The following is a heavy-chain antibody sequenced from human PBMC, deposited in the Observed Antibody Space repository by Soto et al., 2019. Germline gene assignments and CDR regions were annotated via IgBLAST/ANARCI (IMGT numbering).Heavy chain of an antibody. CDR1: GFTFRTYS. Sequence: EVQLVESGGGLVKPGGSLRLSCTASGFTFRTYSMTWVRQAPGKGLEWVSSISSSSDYIYHADSVKGRFTISRDNAKNSLYLQMNSLRAEDTAVYYCARGYNSFDYWGQGTPVTVSS. CDR3: ARGYNSFDY. CDR2: ISSSSDYI. J-gene: IGHJ4*02. D-gene: IGHD1-1*01. V-gene: IGHV3-21*01.